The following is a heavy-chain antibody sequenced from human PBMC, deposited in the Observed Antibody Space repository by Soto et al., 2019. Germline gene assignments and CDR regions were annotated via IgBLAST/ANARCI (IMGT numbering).Heavy chain of an antibody. Sequence: GGSLRLSCAASGFTFSRYEMNWVRQAPGKGLEWVSYISSSGSTIYYADSVKGRFTISRDNAKNSLYLQMNSLRAEDTAVYYCARLRGAHFDYWGQGTLVTVSS. J-gene: IGHJ4*02. CDR3: ARLRGAHFDY. D-gene: IGHD1-26*01. V-gene: IGHV3-48*03. CDR1: GFTFSRYE. CDR2: ISSSGSTI.